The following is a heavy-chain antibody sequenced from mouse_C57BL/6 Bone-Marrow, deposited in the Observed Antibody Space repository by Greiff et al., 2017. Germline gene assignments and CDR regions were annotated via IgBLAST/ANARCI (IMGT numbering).Heavy chain of an antibody. D-gene: IGHD3-2*02. CDR3: ARDRGQLRLNYVDY. J-gene: IGHJ2*01. V-gene: IGHV5-4*01. CDR2: ISDGGSYT. CDR1: GFTFSSYA. Sequence: EVKLVESGGGLVKPGGSLKLSCAASGFTFSSYAMSWVRQTPEKRLEWVATISDGGSYTYYPDNVKGRFTISRDNAKNNLYLQMSHLKSEDTAVYYCARDRGQLRLNYVDYWGQGTTLTVSA.